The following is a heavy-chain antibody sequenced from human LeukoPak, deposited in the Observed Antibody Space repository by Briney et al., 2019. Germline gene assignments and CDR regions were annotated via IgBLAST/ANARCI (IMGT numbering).Heavy chain of an antibody. J-gene: IGHJ4*02. D-gene: IGHD3-16*01. Sequence: GGSLRLSCAASGFTFSNYAMPWVRQAPGKGLEWVSTISGSGDSTYYSDSVKGRSTISRDNSENTLYLQLNSLRAEDTAVYYCAKGGWGTVLDYWGQGTLVTVSP. CDR1: GFTFSNYA. V-gene: IGHV3-23*01. CDR2: ISGSGDST. CDR3: AKGGWGTVLDY.